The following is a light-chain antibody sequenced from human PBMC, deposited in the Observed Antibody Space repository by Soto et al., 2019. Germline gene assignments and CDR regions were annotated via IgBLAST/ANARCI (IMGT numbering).Light chain of an antibody. CDR2: GAS. CDR3: QQHDHTPWT. CDR1: QSVNDDK. V-gene: IGKV3-20*01. Sequence: EIVLTQSPGTLSLSPGERATLSCRASQSVNDDKLAWHQQKPGQAPRLLIYGASRRATGIPERFSGSGSGTDFTLTISRLEPEDFEVYYCQQHDHTPWTVGQGTKVEIK. J-gene: IGKJ1*01.